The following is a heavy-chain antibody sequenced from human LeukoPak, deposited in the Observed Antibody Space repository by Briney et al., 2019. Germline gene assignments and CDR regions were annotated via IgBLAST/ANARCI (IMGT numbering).Heavy chain of an antibody. CDR2: IYYSGST. D-gene: IGHD3-10*01. CDR3: ATVRFGHGVY. Sequence: TSETLSLTCTVSGDSISRSIYYWGWIRQPPGKGLEWIGSIYYSGSTFFNPSLESRATISVDTSKNQLSLRLTSVAAADTAVYSCATVRFGHGVYWGQGTLVTVSS. CDR1: GDSISRSIYY. V-gene: IGHV4-39*01. J-gene: IGHJ4*02.